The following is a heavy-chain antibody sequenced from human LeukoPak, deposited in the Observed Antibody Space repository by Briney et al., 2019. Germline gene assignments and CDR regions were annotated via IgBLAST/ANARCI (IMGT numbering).Heavy chain of an antibody. J-gene: IGHJ6*03. CDR2: IIPIFGTA. CDR3: ASPGYGDYYYYYMDV. D-gene: IGHD4-17*01. Sequence: GASVKVSCKASGGTFISYAISWVRQAPGQGLEWMGGIIPIFGTANYAQKFQGRVTITADESTSTAYMELSSLRSEDTAVYYCASPGYGDYYYYYMDVWGKGTTVTISS. V-gene: IGHV1-69*13. CDR1: GGTFISYA.